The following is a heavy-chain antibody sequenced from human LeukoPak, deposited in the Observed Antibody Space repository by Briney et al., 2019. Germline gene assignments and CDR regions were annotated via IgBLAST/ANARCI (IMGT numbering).Heavy chain of an antibody. Sequence: SETLSLTCTVSGGSISSGGYYWSWIRQHPGKGLEWIGYIYYSGSTYYNPSLKSRVTISVDTSKNQFSLKLTSVTAADTAVYYCAQYSSSPADFDYWGQGTLVTVSS. V-gene: IGHV4-31*03. CDR2: IYYSGST. CDR3: AQYSSSPADFDY. D-gene: IGHD6-6*01. J-gene: IGHJ4*02. CDR1: GGSISSGGYY.